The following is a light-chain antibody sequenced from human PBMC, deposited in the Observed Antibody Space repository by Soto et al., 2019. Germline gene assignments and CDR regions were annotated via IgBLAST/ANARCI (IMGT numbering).Light chain of an antibody. Sequence: DIQLTQSPSFLSASVGDRVIIACRASQGISNYLAWYQQKAGKAPNLLIYDASTLRSGVPSRFSGSGSGTEFTLTISSLQPEDFATYYCQQVNSFPRTFGQGTKVDIK. CDR2: DAS. CDR3: QQVNSFPRT. CDR1: QGISNY. J-gene: IGKJ1*01. V-gene: IGKV1-9*01.